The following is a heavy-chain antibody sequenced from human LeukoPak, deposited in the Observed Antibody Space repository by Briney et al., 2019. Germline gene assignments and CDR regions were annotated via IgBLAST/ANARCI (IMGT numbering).Heavy chain of an antibody. CDR2: ISRGGST. CDR1: GFTVSSNY. Sequence: PGGSMRLSCGASGFTVSSNYMSWVRQAPGRGLTWVSIISRGGSTYYADSVKGRFTISRHNSKNPLYLQMNSLRAEDTAVYYCARGSPLLWFGEFHEYFQHWGQGTLVTVSS. D-gene: IGHD3-10*01. J-gene: IGHJ1*01. V-gene: IGHV3-53*04. CDR3: ARGSPLLWFGEFHEYFQH.